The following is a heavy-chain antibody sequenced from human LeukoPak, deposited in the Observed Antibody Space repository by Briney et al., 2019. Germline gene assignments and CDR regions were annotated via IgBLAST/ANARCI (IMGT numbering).Heavy chain of an antibody. CDR1: GFTLSDYY. D-gene: IGHD1-1*01. J-gene: IGHJ3*02. Sequence: GGSLRLSCAASGFTLSDYYMTWFRQAPGKGLEWVSYISSGGGTIYYADSVKGRFTISRDNAKTSLYLQMNSLRAEDTAVYYCATPQTTDAFDIWGQGTMVTVSS. CDR2: ISSGGGTI. V-gene: IGHV3-11*01. CDR3: ATPQTTDAFDI.